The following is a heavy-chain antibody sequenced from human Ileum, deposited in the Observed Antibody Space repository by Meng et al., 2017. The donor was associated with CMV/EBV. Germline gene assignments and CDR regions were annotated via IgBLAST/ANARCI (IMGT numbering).Heavy chain of an antibody. CDR3: AREGRVDTLGWSDY. CDR1: GFIFSNYE. J-gene: IGHJ4*02. CDR2: IRSSSSYI. Sequence: GESLKISCAASGFIFSNYEMNWVRQAPGKGLEWVSSIRSSSSYIYYADSVKGRFTISRDNAKNSLYLQMNSLRAEDTAVYYCAREGRVDTLGWSDYWGQGTLVTVSS. V-gene: IGHV3-21*01. D-gene: IGHD5-18*01.